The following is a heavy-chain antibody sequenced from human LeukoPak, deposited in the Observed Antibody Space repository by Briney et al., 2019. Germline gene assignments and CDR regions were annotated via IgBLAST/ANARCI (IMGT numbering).Heavy chain of an antibody. Sequence: SQTLSLTCAVSGGSISSGGSSWSWIRQPPGKGLEWIGYIYHSGSTYYNPSLKSRVTISVDRSKNQFSLKLSSVTAADTAVYYCARGGLGYCSSTSCPYYSGYDIFDYWGQGTLVTVSS. V-gene: IGHV4-30-2*01. J-gene: IGHJ4*02. D-gene: IGHD2-2*01. CDR1: GGSISSGGSS. CDR3: ARGGLGYCSSTSCPYYSGYDIFDY. CDR2: IYHSGST.